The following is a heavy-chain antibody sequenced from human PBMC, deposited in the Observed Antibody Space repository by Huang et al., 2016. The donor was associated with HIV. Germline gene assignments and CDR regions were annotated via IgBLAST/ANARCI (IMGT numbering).Heavy chain of an antibody. D-gene: IGHD3-10*01. V-gene: IGHV4-34*02. CDR2: SNHLGSP. Sequence: QVHLQQWGAGLLKSAETLSLTCAVYGGSLSGYYWSWLRQTPGKGLEWIGESNHLGSPNYNPSLKSRVSISMDGSKKQFSLKLRSISDADTAVYFCARDATKNPRGWFDPWGQGTLVTVSS. CDR1: GGSLSGYY. CDR3: ARDATKNPRGWFDP. J-gene: IGHJ5*02.